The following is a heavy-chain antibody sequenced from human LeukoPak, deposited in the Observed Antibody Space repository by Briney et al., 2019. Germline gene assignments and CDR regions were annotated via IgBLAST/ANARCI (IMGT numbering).Heavy chain of an antibody. V-gene: IGHV5-51*01. CDR1: GYSFTSHW. Sequence: GESLKISCRGSGYSFTSHWIGWVRQMPGKGLEWMAITYAGDSGTRISPSFQGQVTISADKSIGTAYLQWSSLKASDTAIYYCTRHIAAAGPDYWGQGTLVTVSS. D-gene: IGHD6-13*01. CDR3: TRHIAAAGPDY. J-gene: IGHJ4*02. CDR2: TYAGDSGT.